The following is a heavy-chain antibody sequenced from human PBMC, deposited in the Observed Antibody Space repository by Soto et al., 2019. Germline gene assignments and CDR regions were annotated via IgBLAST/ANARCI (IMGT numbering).Heavy chain of an antibody. CDR2: IYYSGST. CDR1: GGSISSSSYY. CDR3: ERHPPNYYFMSRYHSGLNAFDI. Sequence: QLQLQESGAGLVKPSETLSLTCTVSGGSISSSSYYWGWIRQPPGKGLEWIGSIYYSGSTYYNTSLESRVAISVDTSKNNCYLKRCSVTASETAVSYCERHPPNYYFMSRYHSGLNAFDIWGQGTMVTVSS. V-gene: IGHV4-39*01. J-gene: IGHJ3*02. D-gene: IGHD3-3*01.